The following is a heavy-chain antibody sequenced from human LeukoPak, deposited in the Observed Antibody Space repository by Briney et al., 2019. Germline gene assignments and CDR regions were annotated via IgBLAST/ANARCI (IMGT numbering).Heavy chain of an antibody. CDR1: GFTFDKAW. J-gene: IGHJ4*02. CDR3: VRDLSWGGFDY. D-gene: IGHD3-16*01. CDR2: INQDGSEK. Sequence: GGSLRLSCAASGFTFDKAWMTWVRQAPGKGLEWVANINQDGSEKYYLDSAKGRFTISRDNARNSLYLQMNSLRAEDTAVYYCVRDLSWGGFDYWGQGTLVTVSS. V-gene: IGHV3-7*03.